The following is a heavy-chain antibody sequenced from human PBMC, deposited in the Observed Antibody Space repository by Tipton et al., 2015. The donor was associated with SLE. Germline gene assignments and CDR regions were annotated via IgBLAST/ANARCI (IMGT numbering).Heavy chain of an antibody. CDR1: GGSISSGGYY. J-gene: IGHJ4*02. Sequence: TLSLTCTVSGGSISSGGYYWSWIRQPPGKGLEWIGYIYYSGSTNYNPSLKSRVTISVDTSKNQFSLKLSSVTAADTAVYYCARGGGAVGTGVDYWGQGTLVTVSS. D-gene: IGHD6-13*01. V-gene: IGHV4-61*08. CDR3: ARGGGAVGTGVDY. CDR2: IYYSGST.